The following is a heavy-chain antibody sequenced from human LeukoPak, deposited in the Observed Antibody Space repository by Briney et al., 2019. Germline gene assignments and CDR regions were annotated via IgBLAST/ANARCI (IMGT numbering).Heavy chain of an antibody. V-gene: IGHV4-59*08. CDR1: GGSISSYY. D-gene: IGHD1-20*01. Sequence: PSGTLSLTCTVSGGSISSYYWSWIRQPPGKGLEWIGYIYYSGSTNYNPSLKSRVTISVDTSKNQFSLKLSSVTAADTAVYYCARTMYNWNQDDAFDIWGQGTMVTVSS. CDR2: IYYSGST. J-gene: IGHJ3*02. CDR3: ARTMYNWNQDDAFDI.